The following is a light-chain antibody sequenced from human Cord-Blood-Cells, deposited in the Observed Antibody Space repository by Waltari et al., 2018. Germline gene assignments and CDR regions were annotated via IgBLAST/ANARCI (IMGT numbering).Light chain of an antibody. CDR1: QSVLYSSNNKNY. J-gene: IGKJ2*01. CDR3: QQYYNTPYT. Sequence: DIVMTQSPDSLAVSLGERATINCKSSQSVLYSSNNKNYLAWYQQKPGQPPKLLIYWASTRESVVPDRFSGSGSGTDFTLTISSLQAEDVAVYYGQQYYNTPYTFGQGTKLEIK. V-gene: IGKV4-1*01. CDR2: WAS.